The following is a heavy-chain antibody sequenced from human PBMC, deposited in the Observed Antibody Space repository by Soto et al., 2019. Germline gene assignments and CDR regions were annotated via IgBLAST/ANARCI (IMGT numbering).Heavy chain of an antibody. V-gene: IGHV3-30-3*01. Sequence: GGSLRLSCAASGFTFSSYAMHWVRQAPGKGLEWVAVISYDGSNKYYADSVKGRFTISRDNSKNTLYLQMNSLRAEDTAVYYCARPIAVAGTEAPPWGQGTLVTVSS. CDR2: ISYDGSNK. D-gene: IGHD6-19*01. CDR3: ARPIAVAGTEAPP. CDR1: GFTFSSYA. J-gene: IGHJ4*02.